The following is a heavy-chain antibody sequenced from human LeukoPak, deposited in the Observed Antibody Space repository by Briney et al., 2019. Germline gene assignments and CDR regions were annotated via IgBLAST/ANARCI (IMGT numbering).Heavy chain of an antibody. CDR2: IKQDGSEK. V-gene: IGHV3-7*01. D-gene: IGHD3-22*01. CDR3: ARVCHDSSGYPGEFDY. Sequence: GGSLRLSCAASGFTFSSYWMSWVRQAPGKGLEWVANIKQDGSEKYYVDSVKGRLTISRDNAKNSLYLQMNSLRAEDTAVYYCARVCHDSSGYPGEFDYWGRGTLVTVSS. J-gene: IGHJ4*02. CDR1: GFTFSSYW.